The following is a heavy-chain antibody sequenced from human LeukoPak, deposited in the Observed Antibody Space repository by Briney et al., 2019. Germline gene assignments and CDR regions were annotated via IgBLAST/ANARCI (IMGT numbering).Heavy chain of an antibody. V-gene: IGHV1-2*02. Sequence: ASVKVSCTASGYTLTGYFMQWVPRAPGQGLEWMGWINPNSGGTNYAQKFQGRVTMTRDTSISTAYMELSRLRSDDTAVYYCARVEFDYDSRCYFDYWGQGTLVTVSS. J-gene: IGHJ4*02. CDR2: INPNSGGT. D-gene: IGHD3-22*01. CDR1: GYTLTGYF. CDR3: ARVEFDYDSRCYFDY.